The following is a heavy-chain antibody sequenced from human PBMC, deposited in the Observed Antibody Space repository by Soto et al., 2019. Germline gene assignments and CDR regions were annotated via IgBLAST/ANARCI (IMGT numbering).Heavy chain of an antibody. D-gene: IGHD3-9*01. CDR2: ISYDGDHK. CDR1: GFSFSTYA. J-gene: IGHJ4*02. Sequence: QVQLVESGGGVVQPGRSLRLSCAASGFSFSTYAMHWVRQTPGKGLEWVAVISYDGDHKYYTDSVKGRFTISRDNSKNTLYLITNSLRSEDTAIYYCARDPAPQDNDSCTGYFHFDYWGQGTLVTVSS. V-gene: IGHV3-30-3*01. CDR3: ARDPAPQDNDSCTGYFHFDY.